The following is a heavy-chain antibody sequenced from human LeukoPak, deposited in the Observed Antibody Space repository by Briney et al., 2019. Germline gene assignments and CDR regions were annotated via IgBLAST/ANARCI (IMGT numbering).Heavy chain of an antibody. J-gene: IGHJ3*01. V-gene: IGHV4-4*07. D-gene: IGHD7-27*01. Sequence: SETLSLTCTVSGGSISSSYWSWIRHPPGTGLEWIGRIYTTGSTNYNPSLKSRVTMSLDKSKNQFSLNLNSVTAADTAVYYCARVSLLGSHAFDVWGQGTMVTVSS. CDR1: GGSISSSY. CDR2: IYTTGST. CDR3: ARVSLLGSHAFDV.